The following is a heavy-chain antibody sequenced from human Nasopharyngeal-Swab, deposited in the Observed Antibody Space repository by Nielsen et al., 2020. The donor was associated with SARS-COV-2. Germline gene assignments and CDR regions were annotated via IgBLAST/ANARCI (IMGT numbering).Heavy chain of an antibody. D-gene: IGHD6-19*01. CDR2: IWYDGSNK. CDR1: GFTFSSYG. V-gene: IGHV3-33*01. J-gene: IGHJ3*02. CDR3: ARPSGWLAFDI. Sequence: GGSLRLSCAASGFTFSSYGMHWVRQAPGKGLEWVAVIWYDGSNKYYADSVKGRFTISRDNSKNTLYLQMNSLRAEDTAVYYCARPSGWLAFDIWGQWTMVTVSS.